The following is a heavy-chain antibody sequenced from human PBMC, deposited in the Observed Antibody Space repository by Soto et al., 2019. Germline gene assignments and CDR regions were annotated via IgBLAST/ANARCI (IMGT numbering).Heavy chain of an antibody. CDR3: ARDLGLTNWFDP. Sequence: GASVKVSCKASGGTFSSYAISWVRQAPGQGLEWMGGIIPIFGTANYAQKFQGRVTITADESTSTAYMEPSSLRSEDTAVYYCARDLGLTNWFDPWGQGTLVTVSS. CDR1: GGTFSSYA. D-gene: IGHD7-27*01. V-gene: IGHV1-69*13. CDR2: IIPIFGTA. J-gene: IGHJ5*02.